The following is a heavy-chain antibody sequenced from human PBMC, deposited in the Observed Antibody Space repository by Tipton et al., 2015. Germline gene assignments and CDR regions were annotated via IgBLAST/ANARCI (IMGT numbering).Heavy chain of an antibody. CDR2: IYYSGSA. CDR3: AREGLYYDRTGYFAFDI. D-gene: IGHD3-22*01. CDR1: GGSISSGDYY. V-gene: IGHV4-30-4*01. Sequence: LRLSCTVSGGSISSGDYYWSWIRQPPGKGLEWIGYIYYSGSAYYNPSLKSRLFLSVDTSKNQFSLELSSVTAADTAVYYCAREGLYYDRTGYFAFDIWGQGTMVTVSS. J-gene: IGHJ3*02.